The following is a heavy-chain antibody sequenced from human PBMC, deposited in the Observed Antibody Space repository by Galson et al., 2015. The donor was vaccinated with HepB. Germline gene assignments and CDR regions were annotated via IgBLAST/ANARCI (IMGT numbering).Heavy chain of an antibody. J-gene: IGHJ4*02. CDR3: STTSGWALTFDH. CDR1: GFIFSNAW. V-gene: IGHV3-15*01. CDR2: IKSHTDGGTR. D-gene: IGHD6-19*01. Sequence: SLRLSCAGSGFIFSNAWMNWVRQAPGKGLEWIGRIKSHTDGGTRDYAALVKGRFTISRDDLKNTVFLEMNRLETEDTAVYYCSTTSGWALTFDHWGQGTPVTVSS.